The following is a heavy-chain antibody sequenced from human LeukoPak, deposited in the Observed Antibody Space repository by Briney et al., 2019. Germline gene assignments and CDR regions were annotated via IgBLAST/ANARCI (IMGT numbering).Heavy chain of an antibody. D-gene: IGHD3-3*01. CDR1: GGSISSYY. V-gene: IGHV4-59*01. CDR3: VSSITIFGVAWAFDI. CDR2: IYYSGST. Sequence: SETLSLTCTVSGGSISSYYWSWIRQPPGKGLEWIGYIYYSGSTNYNPSLKSRLTISVDTSKNQFSLKLSSVTAADTAVYYCVSSITIFGVAWAFDIWGQGTMVTVSS. J-gene: IGHJ3*02.